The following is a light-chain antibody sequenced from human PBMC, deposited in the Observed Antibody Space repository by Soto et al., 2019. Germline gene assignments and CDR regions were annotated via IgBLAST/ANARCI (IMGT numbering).Light chain of an antibody. V-gene: IGKV3-20*01. CDR1: QSVSSSY. CDR3: QHYGNTPWT. Sequence: EIVLTQSPGTLSLSPGERATLSCRASQSVSSSYLAWYQQKRGQAPSLLIYGTSSRATGTPDRFSGSGSGTDFTLTISRLEPEDFAVYYCQHYGNTPWTFGQGTKVEI. CDR2: GTS. J-gene: IGKJ1*01.